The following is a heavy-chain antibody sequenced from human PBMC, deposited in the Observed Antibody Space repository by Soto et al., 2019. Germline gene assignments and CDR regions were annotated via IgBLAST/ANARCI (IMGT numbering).Heavy chain of an antibody. CDR2: INSDGSST. CDR1: GFTFSSYW. CDR3: ARVGLAGSSYYYYGMDG. Sequence: GGSLRLSCAASGFTFSSYWMHWVRQAPGKGLVWVSRINSDGSSTSYADSVKGRFTISRDNAKNTLYLQMNSLRAEDTAVYYCARVGLAGSSYYYYGMDGWGQGTTVTVSS. J-gene: IGHJ6*02. D-gene: IGHD6-19*01. V-gene: IGHV3-74*01.